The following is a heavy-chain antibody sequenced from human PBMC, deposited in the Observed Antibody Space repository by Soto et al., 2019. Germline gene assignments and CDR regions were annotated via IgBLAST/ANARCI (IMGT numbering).Heavy chain of an antibody. CDR2: MNPNSGNT. D-gene: IGHD2-15*01. CDR1: GYTFTSYD. CDR3: ARVSPSYCSGGSCYYDAFDI. Sequence: GASVKVSCKASGYTFTSYDINWVRQATGQGLEWMGWMNPNSGNTRYAQKFQGRVTITRDTSTSTAYMELSSLRSEDTAVYYCARVSPSYCSGGSCYYDAFDIWGQGTMVTVSS. J-gene: IGHJ3*02. V-gene: IGHV1-8*01.